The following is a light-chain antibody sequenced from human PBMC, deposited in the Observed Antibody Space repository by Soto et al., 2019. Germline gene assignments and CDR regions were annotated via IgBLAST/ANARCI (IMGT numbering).Light chain of an antibody. J-gene: IGKJ1*01. CDR2: GAS. V-gene: IGKV3-15*01. Sequence: IVMTQSPATLSVNPGERATISCLASQSVSSNLAWYQQKPGQAPRLLIYGASTRATGIPARFSGSGSGTEFTLTISSLQSEDFAVYYCQQYNNWPPVTFGQGTKVDI. CDR3: QQYNNWPPVT. CDR1: QSVSSN.